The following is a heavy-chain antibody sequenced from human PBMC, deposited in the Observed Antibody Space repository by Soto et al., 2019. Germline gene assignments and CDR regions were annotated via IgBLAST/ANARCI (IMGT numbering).Heavy chain of an antibody. J-gene: IGHJ4*02. Sequence: ASVKVSCKTSGYTFNAYYVSWLRQAPGQGLEWIGWISTYNGNTNYVPKFQGRITMTTDTSTSTAYMELRSLRSDDTALYFCARDTSNYFDFWGQGTPVTVSS. CDR1: GYTFNAYY. D-gene: IGHD2-2*01. CDR3: ARDTSNYFDF. CDR2: ISTYNGNT. V-gene: IGHV1-18*01.